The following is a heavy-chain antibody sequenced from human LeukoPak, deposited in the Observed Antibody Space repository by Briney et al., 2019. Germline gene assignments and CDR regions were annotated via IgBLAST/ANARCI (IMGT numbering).Heavy chain of an antibody. V-gene: IGHV3-21*01. D-gene: IGHD6-13*01. CDR2: ISSSSTYI. J-gene: IGHJ4*02. Sequence: GGSLRLPCAASGFTFSSYSMNWVRQAPGKGLEWVSSISSSSTYIYYADSVKGRFTVSRDNAKNSLYLQMSSLRAEDTAVYFCASQYTSSRIFDDWGQGTLVTVSS. CDR1: GFTFSSYS. CDR3: ASQYTSSRIFDD.